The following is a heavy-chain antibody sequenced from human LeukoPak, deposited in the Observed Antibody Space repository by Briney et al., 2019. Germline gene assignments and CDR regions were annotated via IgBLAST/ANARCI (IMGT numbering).Heavy chain of an antibody. V-gene: IGHV4-59*01. CDR3: ARGRFLGWYFDL. J-gene: IGHJ2*01. CDR1: DGSISNYY. CDR2: IYYSGST. D-gene: IGHD3-3*01. Sequence: SETLSLTCTVSDGSISNYYWIWIRQSPGKGLEWIGHIYYSGSTNYNPSLKSRVTISVDTSKNQFSLKLSSVTAADTAVYYCARGRFLGWYFDLWGRGTLVTVSS.